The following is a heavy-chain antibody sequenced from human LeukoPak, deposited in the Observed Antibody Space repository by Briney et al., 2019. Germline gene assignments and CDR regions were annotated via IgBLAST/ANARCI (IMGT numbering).Heavy chain of an antibody. D-gene: IGHD1-26*01. CDR1: GFTFSSYW. J-gene: IGHJ4*02. Sequence: GGSLRLSCAASGFTFSSYWMHWVRQAPGKGLEWVAVISYDGSNKYYADSVKGRFTISRDNSKNTLYLQMNSLRAEDTAVYYCARTEVGATSFWDYWGQGTLVTVSS. CDR3: ARTEVGATSFWDY. V-gene: IGHV3-30-3*01. CDR2: ISYDGSNK.